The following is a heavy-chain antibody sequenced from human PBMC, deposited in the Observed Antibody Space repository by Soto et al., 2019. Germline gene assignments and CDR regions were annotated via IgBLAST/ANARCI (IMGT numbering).Heavy chain of an antibody. CDR1: GYTFTAYH. D-gene: IGHD3-16*01. J-gene: IGHJ6*02. CDR2: INPKFGDT. Sequence: QVRLVQSGAEVKEPGDSVRVSCEASGYTFTAYHIHWVRQAPGQGLEWMGWINPKFGDTGYAQDFQGRVSITSDMSISTVYMELSRLTSDDTAIYYCARNMDYYDGRGSGNGHGVWGQGTTVTVFS. CDR3: ARNMDYYDGRGSGNGHGV. V-gene: IGHV1-2*02.